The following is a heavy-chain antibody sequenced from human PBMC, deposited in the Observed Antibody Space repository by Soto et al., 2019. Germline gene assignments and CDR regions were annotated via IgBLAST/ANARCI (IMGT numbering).Heavy chain of an antibody. CDR1: GFTFSGST. J-gene: IGHJ4*02. V-gene: IGHV3-73*02. Sequence: EVQLVESGGGLVQPGGSLKLSCAASGFTFSGSTIHWVRQTSGKALAWVGRIPSKTNTYATAYAASVKGRFTISRDDSKNTAYLQMNSLKTEDTAVYYCTRQHLDVPVASAIDYWGQGTLVTVSS. CDR2: IPSKTNTYAT. D-gene: IGHD6-19*01. CDR3: TRQHLDVPVASAIDY.